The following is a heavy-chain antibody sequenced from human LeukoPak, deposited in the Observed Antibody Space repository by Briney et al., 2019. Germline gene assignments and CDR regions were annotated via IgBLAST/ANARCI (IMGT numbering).Heavy chain of an antibody. CDR3: ARVVVGAYDP. J-gene: IGHJ5*02. CDR2: ISSNGGST. CDR1: GFTFSSYA. D-gene: IGHD1-26*01. V-gene: IGHV3-64*01. Sequence: GGSLRLSCAASGFTFSSYAMHWVRQAPGKGLEYVSAISSNGGSTYYANSVKGRFTISRDNSKNTLYLQMGSLRAEDMAVYYCARVVVGAYDPWGQGTLVTVSS.